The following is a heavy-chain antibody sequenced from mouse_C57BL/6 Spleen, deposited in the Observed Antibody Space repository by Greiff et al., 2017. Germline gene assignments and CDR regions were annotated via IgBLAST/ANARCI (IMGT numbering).Heavy chain of an antibody. CDR2: IHPNSGST. D-gene: IGHD1-1*01. J-gene: IGHJ4*01. CDR3: ARVDYYGSSYVDY. CDR1: GYTFTSYW. Sequence: VQLQQPGAELVKPGASVKLSCKASGYTFTSYWMHWVKQRPGPGLEWIGMIHPNSGSTNYNEKVKSKATLTVDKSSSTAYMQLSSLTSEDSAVYYCARVDYYGSSYVDYWGQGTSVTVSS. V-gene: IGHV1-64*01.